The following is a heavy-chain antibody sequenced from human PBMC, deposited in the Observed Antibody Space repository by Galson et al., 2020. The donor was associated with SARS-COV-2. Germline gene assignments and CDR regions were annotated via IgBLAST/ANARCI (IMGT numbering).Heavy chain of an antibody. D-gene: IGHD3-22*01. CDR3: ARDGSGYYLGY. Sequence: GESLKISCAASGFTFSSYAMHWVRQAPGKGLEWVAVISYDGSNKYYADSVKGRFTISRDNSKNTLYLQMNSLRAEDTAVYYCARDGSGYYLGYWGQGTLVTVSS. J-gene: IGHJ4*02. V-gene: IGHV3-30-3*01. CDR2: ISYDGSNK. CDR1: GFTFSSYA.